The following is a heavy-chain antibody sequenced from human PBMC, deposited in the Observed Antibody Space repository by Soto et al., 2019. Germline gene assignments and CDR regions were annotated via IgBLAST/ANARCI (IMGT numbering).Heavy chain of an antibody. Sequence: PSETLSLTCTVSGGSISSGDYYWSWIRQPPGKGLEWIGYIYYSGSTYYNPSLKSRVTISVDTSKNHFSLNLSSVTEADTEVYSRDPVDSGYGDSPFDYWGQGTLVTVSS. J-gene: IGHJ4*02. CDR3: DPVDSGYGDSPFDY. CDR1: GGSISSGDYY. CDR2: IYYSGST. V-gene: IGHV4-30-4*02. D-gene: IGHD4-17*01.